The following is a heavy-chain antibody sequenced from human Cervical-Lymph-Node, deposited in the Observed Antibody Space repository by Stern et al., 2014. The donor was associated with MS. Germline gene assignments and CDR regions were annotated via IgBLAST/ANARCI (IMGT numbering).Heavy chain of an antibody. D-gene: IGHD1-1*01. CDR1: GGSLTGYY. V-gene: IGHV4-4*09. CDR2: IYHSGTT. CDR3: ARNRYPTTWFDS. J-gene: IGHJ5*01. Sequence: QVQLQESGPGLVKPSETLSLTCSVSGGSLTGYYCSWIRQSPGKGLEWIGYIYHSGTTQSHPSLKRRLTMSVDTSNNQFSLKLNSVTTEDTAVYYWARNRYPTTWFDSWGQGTLVIVSS.